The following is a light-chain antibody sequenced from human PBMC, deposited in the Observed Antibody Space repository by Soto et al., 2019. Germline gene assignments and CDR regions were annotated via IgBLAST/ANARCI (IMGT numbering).Light chain of an antibody. J-gene: IGKJ2*01. CDR1: QSIGTY. CDR2: AAS. V-gene: IGKV1-39*01. Sequence: DIQMTQSPSSLAASVGDRVTITCRASQSIGTYLNWYRQKIGKAPKLLIYAASSLQSGVPSRFSGSGSGTEFTLPISSLQPEDFATYFGQLSLSTPYIFGQGTKLEIK. CDR3: QLSLSTPYI.